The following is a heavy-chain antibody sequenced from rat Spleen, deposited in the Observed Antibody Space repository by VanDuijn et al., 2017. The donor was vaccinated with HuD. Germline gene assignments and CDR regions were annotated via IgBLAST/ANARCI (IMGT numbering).Heavy chain of an antibody. V-gene: IGHV5-19*01. J-gene: IGHJ2*01. D-gene: IGHD1-11*01. CDR1: GFTFSNSG. CDR3: TTGYYGGYRGDYFDY. CDR2: ISYDGGST. Sequence: EVHLVESGGGLVKPGRSLKVSCVASGFTFSNSGMHWIRQAPTKGLEWVASISYDGGSTYYRDSVKGRFTVSRDNTKSTLHLQMDSLRSEDTATYYCTTGYYGGYRGDYFDYWGQGVMVTVSS.